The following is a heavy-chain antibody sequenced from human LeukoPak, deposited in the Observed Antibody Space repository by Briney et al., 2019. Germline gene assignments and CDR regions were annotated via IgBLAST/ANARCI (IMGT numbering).Heavy chain of an antibody. CDR1: GGSISSYY. J-gene: IGHJ6*02. V-gene: IGHV4-59*01. CDR2: IYYSGST. Sequence: SETLSLTCTVSGGSISSYYWSWIRQPPGKGLEWIGYIYYSGSTNYNPSLKGRVTISVDTSKNQFSLKLSSVTAADTAVYYCARDDPYYYGMDVWGQGTTVTVSS. CDR3: ARDDPYYYGMDV.